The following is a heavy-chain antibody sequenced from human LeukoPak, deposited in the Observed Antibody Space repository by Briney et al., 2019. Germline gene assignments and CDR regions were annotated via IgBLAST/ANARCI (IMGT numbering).Heavy chain of an antibody. J-gene: IGHJ6*03. CDR3: ARDGSGSYYNAYYYYFYMDV. V-gene: IGHV1-46*01. D-gene: IGHD3-10*01. CDR2: INPSGGST. Sequence: GASVKVSCKASGYTFTSYYMHWVRQAPGQGREWMGIINPSGGSTSYAQKFQGRVTMTRDTSTSTVYMELSSLRSEDTAVYYCARDGSGSYYNAYYYYFYMDVWGKGTTVTVSS. CDR1: GYTFTSYY.